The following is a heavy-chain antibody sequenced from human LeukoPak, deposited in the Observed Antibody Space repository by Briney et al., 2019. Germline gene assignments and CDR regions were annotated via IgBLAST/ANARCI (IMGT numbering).Heavy chain of an antibody. V-gene: IGHV1-2*02. Sequence: ASVKVSCKTSGYIFTDYYIHWVRQARGQGLEWMGWINPSSGGTCLAQKFEARVTLTRDTSINTAYMEMRGLTSDDTAVYYCAKSQYSFGSGSTRPLFDYWGQGTLVTVSS. CDR1: GYIFTDYY. J-gene: IGHJ4*02. CDR2: INPSSGGT. D-gene: IGHD3-10*01. CDR3: AKSQYSFGSGSTRPLFDY.